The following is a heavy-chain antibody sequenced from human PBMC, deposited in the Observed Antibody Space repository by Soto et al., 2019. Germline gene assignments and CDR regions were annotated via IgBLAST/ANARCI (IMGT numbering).Heavy chain of an antibody. D-gene: IGHD6-19*01. CDR1: GYTFTGYY. Sequence: GASVKVSCKASGYTFTGYYMHWVRQAPGQGLEWMGWINPNSGGTNYAQKFQGWVTMTRDTSISTAYMELSRLRSDDTAVYYCARRWLEDYGMDVWGQGTTVTVSS. CDR3: ARRWLEDYGMDV. CDR2: INPNSGGT. J-gene: IGHJ6*02. V-gene: IGHV1-2*04.